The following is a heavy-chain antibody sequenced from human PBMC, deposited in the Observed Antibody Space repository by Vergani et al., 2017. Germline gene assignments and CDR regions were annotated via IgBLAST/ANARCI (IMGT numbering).Heavy chain of an antibody. CDR1: GFTFSSYA. D-gene: IGHD5-12*01. Sequence: EVQLVESGGGLFQPGGSLRLSCSASGFTFSSYAMPWVRQAPGKGLEYVSAISSNGGSTYYADSVKGRFTISRDNSKNTLYLQMSSLRAEDTAVYYCVKGSVATVDAFDIWGQGTMVTVSS. J-gene: IGHJ3*02. CDR2: ISSNGGST. CDR3: VKGSVATVDAFDI. V-gene: IGHV3-64D*06.